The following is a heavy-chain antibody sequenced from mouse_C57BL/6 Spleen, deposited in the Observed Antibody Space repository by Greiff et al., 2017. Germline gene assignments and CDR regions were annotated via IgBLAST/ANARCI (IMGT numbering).Heavy chain of an antibody. CDR1: GYTFTDYY. J-gene: IGHJ2*02. V-gene: IGHV1-26*01. CDR3: ARGNYYVTYYIDY. Sequence: VQLQQSGPELVKPGASVKISCKASGYTFTDYYMNWVKQSHGKSLEWIGDINPNNGGTSYNQKFKGKATLTVDKSSSTAYMELRSLTSEDSAVXYCARGNYYVTYYIDYWGQGTSVTVSS. D-gene: IGHD1-1*01. CDR2: INPNNGGT.